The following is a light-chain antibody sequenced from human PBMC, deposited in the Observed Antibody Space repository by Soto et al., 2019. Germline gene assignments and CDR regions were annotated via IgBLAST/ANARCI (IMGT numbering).Light chain of an antibody. CDR1: QSISTN. J-gene: IGKJ1*01. CDR2: GAS. V-gene: IGKV3-15*01. Sequence: IVLTQSPATLSLSPGEIVTLSFRASQSISTNLAWYQRKPGQAPRLLINGASTRATGIPARFSGSGSGTQFTLTISSLQSEDFGTYYCQQYNTWPGTFGQGTKVDIK. CDR3: QQYNTWPGT.